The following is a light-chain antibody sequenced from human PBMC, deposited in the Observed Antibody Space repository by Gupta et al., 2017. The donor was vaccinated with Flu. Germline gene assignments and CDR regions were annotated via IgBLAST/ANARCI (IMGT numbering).Light chain of an antibody. CDR1: SSDVGGYDY. Sequence: QSALTQPASVPGSPGQSIAISCTGTSSDVGGYDYVSWYQQHPGKAPKLILFEVSRRPGGISDRFSGSKSGNTASLTISGLLAEDEAFYYCSSYTSTNTVVVFGGGTKLTVL. CDR2: EVS. V-gene: IGLV2-14*01. J-gene: IGLJ2*01. CDR3: SSYTSTNTVVV.